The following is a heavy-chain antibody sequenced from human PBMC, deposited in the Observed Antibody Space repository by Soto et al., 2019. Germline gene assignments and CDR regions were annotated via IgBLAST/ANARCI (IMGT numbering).Heavy chain of an antibody. CDR3: AKIPHGYYHDSSGYYAYYYGMDV. CDR1: VFTFSSYA. D-gene: IGHD3-22*01. V-gene: IGHV3-23*01. CDR2: ISGSGGST. Sequence: GGSLRLSCATSVFTFSSYAMSWVRQAPGKGLDPASRISGSGGSTYYADSVKGRFTISRDNSKNTLYLQMNSLRAEDTAVYYCAKIPHGYYHDSSGYYAYYYGMDVWGQGTTVTVSS. J-gene: IGHJ6*01.